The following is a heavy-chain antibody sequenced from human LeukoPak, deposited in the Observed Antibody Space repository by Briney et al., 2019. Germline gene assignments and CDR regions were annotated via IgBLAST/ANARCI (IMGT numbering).Heavy chain of an antibody. CDR3: ARDIAVSNFDY. Sequence: ASVRVSCKASGYTFTNFGISWVRQAPGQGLEWMGWISVNNGDTDYAQKFQGRFTMTTDTSTSTAYMELRSLRSDDTAVYYCARDIAVSNFDYWGRGTLVTVSS. J-gene: IGHJ4*02. CDR1: GYTFTNFG. V-gene: IGHV1-18*01. D-gene: IGHD6-19*01. CDR2: ISVNNGDT.